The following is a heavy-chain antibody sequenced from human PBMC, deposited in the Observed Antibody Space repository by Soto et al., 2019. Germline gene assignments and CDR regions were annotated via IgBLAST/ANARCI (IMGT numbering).Heavy chain of an antibody. CDR2: ISGSGGST. D-gene: IGHD3-3*01. CDR1: GFTFSTSW. V-gene: IGHV3-23*01. Sequence: GGSLRLSCAASGFTFSTSWMTWVRQAPGKGLEWVSGISGSGGSTFYADSVKGRFTISKDNSKNTLYLQMNSLRAEDTAVYYCTKAEVITIFGVPGYWGQGTLITVSS. CDR3: TKAEVITIFGVPGY. J-gene: IGHJ4*02.